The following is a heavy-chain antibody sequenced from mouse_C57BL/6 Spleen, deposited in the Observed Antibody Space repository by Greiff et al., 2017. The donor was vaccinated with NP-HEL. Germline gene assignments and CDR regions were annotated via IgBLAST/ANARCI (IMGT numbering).Heavy chain of an antibody. CDR2: IYPGSGST. CDR1: GYTFTSYW. J-gene: IGHJ4*01. Sequence: QVQLQQSGAELVKPGASVKMSCKASGYTFTSYWITWVKQRPGQGLEWIGDIYPGSGSTNYNEKFKSKATLTVDTSSSTAYMQLSSLTSEDSAVYYCARTVVATRAMDYWGQGTSVTVSS. V-gene: IGHV1-55*01. D-gene: IGHD1-1*01. CDR3: ARTVVATRAMDY.